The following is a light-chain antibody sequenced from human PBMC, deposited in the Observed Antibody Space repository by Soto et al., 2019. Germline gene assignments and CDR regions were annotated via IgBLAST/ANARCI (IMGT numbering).Light chain of an antibody. V-gene: IGKV3-20*01. Sequence: EVVLTQSPGTLSLSPGERSSLSCMASESVSNSFLAWYQQKSGKSPRLLIYAASARAIGIPDRFSGSGSGTDFTLTISRLEPEDFALYYCQQYGHSPRTFGQGTKVDIK. CDR2: AAS. CDR1: ESVSNSF. J-gene: IGKJ1*01. CDR3: QQYGHSPRT.